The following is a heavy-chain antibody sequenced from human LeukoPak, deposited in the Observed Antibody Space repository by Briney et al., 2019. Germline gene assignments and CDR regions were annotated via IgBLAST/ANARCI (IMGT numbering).Heavy chain of an antibody. CDR1: GGSISSYY. J-gene: IGHJ4*02. D-gene: IGHD6-13*01. Sequence: SETLSLTCTVSGGSISSYYWSWIRQPAGKGLEWIGRIYTSGSTNYNPSLKSRVTISVDTSKNQFSLKLSSVTAADTAVYYCARGGSIAAASFVPFDYWGQGTLVTVSS. CDR3: ARGGSIAAASFVPFDY. CDR2: IYTSGST. V-gene: IGHV4-4*07.